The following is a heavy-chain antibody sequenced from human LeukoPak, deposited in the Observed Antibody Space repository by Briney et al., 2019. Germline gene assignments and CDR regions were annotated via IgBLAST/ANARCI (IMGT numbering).Heavy chain of an antibody. Sequence: GASVKVSCKASGYTFTSYGISWVRQAPGQGLEWMGWISAYNGNTNYAQKLQGRVTMTTDTSTSTAYMELRSLRSDDTAVYYCARVVVVPAAIARFDPWGQGTLVTVSS. CDR1: GYTFTSYG. CDR2: ISAYNGNT. CDR3: ARVVVVPAAIARFDP. V-gene: IGHV1-18*01. J-gene: IGHJ5*02. D-gene: IGHD2-2*02.